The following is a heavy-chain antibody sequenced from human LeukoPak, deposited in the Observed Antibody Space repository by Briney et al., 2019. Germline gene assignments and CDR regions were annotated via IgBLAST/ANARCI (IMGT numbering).Heavy chain of an antibody. Sequence: SGPTLVSPTQTLTLTCSFSGFSLTTSAVGVGWIRQPPGKALEWLAMIYGNDDKRLSDDKRYNAALRNRVTITKDTSKNQVVLTMTNMDPVDTATYYCAHRQLLGPRGYFDYWGQGTLVTVSS. D-gene: IGHD3-10*01. V-gene: IGHV2-5*01. CDR1: GFSLTTSAVG. CDR3: AHRQLLGPRGYFDY. CDR2: IYGNDDKRLSDDK. J-gene: IGHJ4*02.